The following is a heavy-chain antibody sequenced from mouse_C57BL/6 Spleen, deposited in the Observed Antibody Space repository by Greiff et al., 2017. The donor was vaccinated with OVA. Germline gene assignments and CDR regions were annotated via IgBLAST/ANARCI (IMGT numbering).Heavy chain of an antibody. CDR3: ARRGDYDYDGDWYFDV. V-gene: IGHV1-26*01. J-gene: IGHJ1*03. Sequence: EVKLQQSGPELVKPGASVKISCKASGYTFTDYYMNWVKQSHGKSLEWIGDINPNNGGTSYNQKFKGKATLTVDKSSSTAYMELRSLTSEDSAVYYCARRGDYDYDGDWYFDVWGTGTTVTVSS. D-gene: IGHD2-4*01. CDR1: GYTFTDYY. CDR2: INPNNGGT.